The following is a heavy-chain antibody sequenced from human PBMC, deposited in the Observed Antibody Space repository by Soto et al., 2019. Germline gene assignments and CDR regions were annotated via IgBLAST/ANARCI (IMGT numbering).Heavy chain of an antibody. J-gene: IGHJ4*01. CDR3: ASGDYGGNSLFFDY. CDR2: IWYSGNT. D-gene: IGHD4-17*01. V-gene: IGHV4-31*03. Sequence: SETLSLTCTVSRGSISSGGYYWSWIRQHSGKGLEWIGYIWYSGNTYYNPSLNSRVSMSLDTSKNHFSLKLTSVTAADTAVYYCASGDYGGNSLFFDYWGHGTLVTVSS. CDR1: RGSISSGGYY.